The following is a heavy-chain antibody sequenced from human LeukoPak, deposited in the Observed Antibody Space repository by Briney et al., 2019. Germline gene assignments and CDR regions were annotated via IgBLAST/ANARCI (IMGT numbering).Heavy chain of an antibody. Sequence: SETLSLTCTVSGGSISSYYWSWTRQPAGKGLEWIGRIYTSGSTNYNPSLKSRVTMSVDTSKNQFSLKLSSVTAADTAVYYCARVAAEPLPYYYYMDVWGKGTTVTVSS. V-gene: IGHV4-4*07. CDR1: GGSISSYY. J-gene: IGHJ6*03. CDR2: IYTSGST. CDR3: ARVAAEPLPYYYYMDV.